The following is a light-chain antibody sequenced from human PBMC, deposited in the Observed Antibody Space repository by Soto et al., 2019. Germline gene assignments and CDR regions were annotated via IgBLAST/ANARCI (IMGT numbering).Light chain of an antibody. V-gene: IGKV3-20*01. CDR2: GAS. CDR3: QQYGSSPYT. CDR1: PSVSSSF. Sequence: EIVLTQSPGTLSLSPGERATLSCSASPSVSSSFLAWYQQKPGQAPRLLMYGASSRATGIPDRFSGTGSGTDFTITISRLEHEDFAVYYCQQYGSSPYTFGLGTKLEIK. J-gene: IGKJ2*01.